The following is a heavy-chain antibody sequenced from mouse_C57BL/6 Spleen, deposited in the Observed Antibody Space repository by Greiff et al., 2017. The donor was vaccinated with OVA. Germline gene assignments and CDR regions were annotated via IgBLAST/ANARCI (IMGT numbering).Heavy chain of an antibody. J-gene: IGHJ1*03. CDR1: GYTFTSYD. V-gene: IGHV1-85*01. CDR2: IYPRDGST. Sequence: QVHVKQSGPELVKPGASVKLSCKASGYTFTSYDINWVKQRPGQGLEWIGWIYPRDGSTKYNEKFKGKATLTVDTSSSTAYMELHSLTSEDSAVYFCARSPITTVGYFDVWGTGTTVTVSS. D-gene: IGHD1-1*01. CDR3: ARSPITTVGYFDV.